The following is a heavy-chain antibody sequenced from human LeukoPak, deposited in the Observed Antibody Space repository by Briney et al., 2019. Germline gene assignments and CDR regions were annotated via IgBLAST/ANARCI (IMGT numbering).Heavy chain of an antibody. Sequence: ASVKVSCKASGYTFTSYGISWVRQAPGQGLEWMGWISAYNGNTNYAQKFQGRVTITRNTSISTAYMELSSLRSEDTAVYYCARGGDYGDYDGYYYYYMDVWGKGTTVTVSS. D-gene: IGHD4-17*01. J-gene: IGHJ6*03. V-gene: IGHV1-18*01. CDR1: GYTFTSYG. CDR2: ISAYNGNT. CDR3: ARGGDYGDYDGYYYYYMDV.